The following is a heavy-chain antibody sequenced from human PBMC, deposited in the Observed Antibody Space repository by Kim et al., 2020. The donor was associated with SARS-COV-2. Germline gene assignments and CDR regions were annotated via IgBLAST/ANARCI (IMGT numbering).Heavy chain of an antibody. CDR2: I. CDR3: ARGPNYSPFDY. D-gene: IGHD4-4*01. V-gene: IGHV3-48*03. Sequence: IYYADSVRSRFTISRDNDNNSLFLQMNSLRAEDTAVYYCARGPNYSPFDYWGQGTLVTVSS. J-gene: IGHJ4*02.